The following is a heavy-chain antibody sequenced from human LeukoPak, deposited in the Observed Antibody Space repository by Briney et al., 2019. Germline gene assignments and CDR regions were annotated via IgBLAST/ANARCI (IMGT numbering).Heavy chain of an antibody. CDR3: ACAVDGSSSPGYGMDV. CDR2: IYYSGST. V-gene: IGHV4-31*03. J-gene: IGHJ6*02. Sequence: SETLSLTCTVSGGSISSSSYYWSWIRQHPGKGLEWIGYIYYSGSTYYNPSLKSRVTISVDTSKNQFSLRLSSVTAADTAVYYCACAVDGSSSPGYGMDVWGQGTTVTVSS. D-gene: IGHD6-6*01. CDR1: GGSISSSSYY.